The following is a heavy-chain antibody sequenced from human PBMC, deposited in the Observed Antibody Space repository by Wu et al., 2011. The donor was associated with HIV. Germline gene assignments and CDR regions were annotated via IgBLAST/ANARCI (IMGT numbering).Heavy chain of an antibody. CDR2: ITPIFATA. D-gene: IGHD2-2*01. V-gene: IGHV1-69*14. J-gene: IGHJ4*02. CDR1: GGTFSNYA. Sequence: QVQLVQSGAEVKKPGSSVKVSCKASGGTFSNYAISWVRQAPGQGLEWMGGITPIFATANYAQKFQGRVTITADKSTSTAYMELSSLRSEDTAVYYCARGRYRGRMDVVPDYYFDYWGQGTLVTVSS. CDR3: ARGRYRGRMDVVPDYYFDY.